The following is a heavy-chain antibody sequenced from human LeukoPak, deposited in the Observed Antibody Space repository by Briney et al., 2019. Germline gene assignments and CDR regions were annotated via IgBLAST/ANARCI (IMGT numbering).Heavy chain of an antibody. CDR3: AKHTSIAAAGTQMFDY. V-gene: IGHV3-23*01. J-gene: IGHJ4*02. CDR1: GFTFSSHG. CDR2: ISGSGDNT. D-gene: IGHD6-13*01. Sequence: GGSLRLSCAASGFTFSSHGMSWVRQAPGKGLEWVSTISGSGDNTYYADSVKGRFTISRDNSKNTLYLQMNSLRAEDTAVYYCAKHTSIAAAGTQMFDYWGQGTLVTVSS.